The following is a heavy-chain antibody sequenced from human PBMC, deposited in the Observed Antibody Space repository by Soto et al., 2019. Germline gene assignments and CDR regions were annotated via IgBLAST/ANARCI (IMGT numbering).Heavy chain of an antibody. Sequence: EVQLLESGGDLVQPGGSLRLSCAASAFTFSNYAMSWVRQAPGKGLDWVSVISGGGGTTYYADSVKGRFTISRDNSKNTLYLQMNSLRAEDTAIYYCAKEASGAAAKGRSPHFDYWGQGTLVTVSS. CDR1: AFTFSNYA. V-gene: IGHV3-23*01. J-gene: IGHJ4*02. CDR3: AKEASGAAAKGRSPHFDY. CDR2: ISGGGGTT. D-gene: IGHD6-25*01.